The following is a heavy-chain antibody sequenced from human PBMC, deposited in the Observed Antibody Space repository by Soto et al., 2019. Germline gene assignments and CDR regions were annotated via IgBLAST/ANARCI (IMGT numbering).Heavy chain of an antibody. D-gene: IGHD3-22*01. CDR3: TTDSHSTIIIVRFDY. CDR1: GFTFSNAW. CDR2: IKSKTDGGTT. Sequence: PGGSLILSCAASGFTFSNAWINWVRQAPGKGLEWVGRIKSKTDGGTTDYAAPVKGRFAISRDDSNNMVYLQMNSLKIEDTAVYYCTTDSHSTIIIVRFDYWGHGTLVTVSS. J-gene: IGHJ4*01. V-gene: IGHV3-15*07.